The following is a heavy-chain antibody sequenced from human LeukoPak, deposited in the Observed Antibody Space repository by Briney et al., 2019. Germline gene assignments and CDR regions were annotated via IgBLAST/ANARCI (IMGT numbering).Heavy chain of an antibody. D-gene: IGHD3-22*01. CDR3: ARRSNDSSPYYFDY. Sequence: SETLSLTCAVYGVSFSGYYWSWLRQPPGKGLEWIGEINHSGSTNYNPSLKSRVTISVDTSKNQFSLKLSSVTAADTAVYYCARRSNDSSPYYFDYWGQGTLVTVSS. CDR2: INHSGST. CDR1: GVSFSGYY. J-gene: IGHJ4*02. V-gene: IGHV4-34*01.